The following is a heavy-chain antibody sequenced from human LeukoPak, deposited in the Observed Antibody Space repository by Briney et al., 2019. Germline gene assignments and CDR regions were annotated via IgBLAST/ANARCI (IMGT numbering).Heavy chain of an antibody. CDR1: GGSISSSNW. V-gene: IGHV4-4*02. J-gene: IGHJ6*03. D-gene: IGHD3-10*01. CDR3: ARVRVYYYYYMDV. Sequence: PSGTLSLTCAVSGGSISSSNWWSWVRQPPGKGLEWIGSIYHSGSTYYNPSLKSRVTISVDTSKNQFSLKLSSVTAADTAVYYCARVRVYYYYYMDVWGKGTTVTVSS. CDR2: IYHSGST.